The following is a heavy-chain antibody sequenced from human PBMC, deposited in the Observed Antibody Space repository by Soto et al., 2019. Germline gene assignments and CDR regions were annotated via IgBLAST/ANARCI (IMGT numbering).Heavy chain of an antibody. CDR1: GFTFSSYA. CDR3: ARSAYSSGNIDY. V-gene: IGHV3-30-3*01. Sequence: QVQLVESGGGVVQPGRSLRLSCEASGFTFSSYAMHWVRQAPGKGLEWVAVISYDGSNKYYADSVKGRFTISRDNSKNTLYLQMNSLIAEDTAVYYCARSAYSSGNIDYCGQGTLVTVSS. J-gene: IGHJ4*02. D-gene: IGHD3-22*01. CDR2: ISYDGSNK.